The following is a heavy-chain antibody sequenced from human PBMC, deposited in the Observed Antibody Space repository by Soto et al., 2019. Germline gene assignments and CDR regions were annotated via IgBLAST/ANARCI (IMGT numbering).Heavy chain of an antibody. CDR1: GGSISSYY. J-gene: IGHJ4*02. V-gene: IGHV4-59*01. Sequence: TSETLSLTCTVSGGSISSYYWSWIRQPPGKGLEWIGYIYYSGSTNYNPSLKSRVTISVDTSKNQFSLKLSSVTAADTAVYYCARQEYSSGWYRFGYWGQGTLVTVSS. CDR2: IYYSGST. D-gene: IGHD6-19*01. CDR3: ARQEYSSGWYRFGY.